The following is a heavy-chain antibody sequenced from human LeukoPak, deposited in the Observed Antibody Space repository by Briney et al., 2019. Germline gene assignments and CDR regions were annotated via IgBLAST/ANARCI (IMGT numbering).Heavy chain of an antibody. CDR1: GGSISSSSYY. V-gene: IGHV4-39*07. J-gene: IGHJ6*02. CDR2: IYYSGST. D-gene: IGHD5-12*01. CDR3: ARGRSLNHIGPMIRLHYYDGMDV. Sequence: PSETLSLTCTVSGGSISSSSYYWGWIRQPPGKGLEWIGSIYYSGSTYYNPSLKSRVTISVDTSKKQVSLKLSSVTAADTAVYYCARGRSLNHIGPMIRLHYYDGMDVWGQGTTVTVSS.